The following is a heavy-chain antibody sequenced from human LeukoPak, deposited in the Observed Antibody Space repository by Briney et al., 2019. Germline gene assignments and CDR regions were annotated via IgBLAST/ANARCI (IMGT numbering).Heavy chain of an antibody. V-gene: IGHV4-39*01. CDR2: IYYSGST. J-gene: IGHJ4*02. CDR3: ARHADYYDSYFDY. CDR1: GGSISSSSYY. Sequence: SETLSLTCTVSGGSISSSSYYWGWIRHPPGKGLRGIGSIYYSGSTYYNPSLKSRVTISVDTSKNQFSLKLSSVTAADTAVYYCARHADYYDSYFDYWGQGTLVTVSS. D-gene: IGHD3-22*01.